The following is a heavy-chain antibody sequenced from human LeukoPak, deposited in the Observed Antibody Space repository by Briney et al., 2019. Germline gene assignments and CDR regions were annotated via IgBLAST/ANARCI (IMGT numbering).Heavy chain of an antibody. D-gene: IGHD2-8*01. CDR3: ARVPSNGVSYYFDY. Sequence: SETLSLTCTVSGGSISSGGYYWSWIRQHPGKGLEWIGYIYYSGSTYYNPSLKSRVTISVDTSKNQFSLKLSSVTAADTAVYYCARVPSNGVSYYFDYWGQGTLVTVSP. V-gene: IGHV4-31*03. CDR1: GGSISSGGYY. CDR2: IYYSGST. J-gene: IGHJ4*02.